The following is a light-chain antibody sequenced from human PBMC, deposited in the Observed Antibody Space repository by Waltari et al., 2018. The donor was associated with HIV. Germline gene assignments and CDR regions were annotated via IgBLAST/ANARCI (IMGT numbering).Light chain of an antibody. CDR1: SLRSYY. V-gene: IGLV3-19*01. Sequence: SSELTQDPAVSVALGQTVRLTCQGDSLRSYYASWYQQKPGQAPVLVIYGKNNRPPGIPDRFSGSSSGNTASLTITGAQAEDEADYYCNSRDSSGNLVVFGGGTKLTVL. CDR2: GKN. J-gene: IGLJ2*01. CDR3: NSRDSSGNLVV.